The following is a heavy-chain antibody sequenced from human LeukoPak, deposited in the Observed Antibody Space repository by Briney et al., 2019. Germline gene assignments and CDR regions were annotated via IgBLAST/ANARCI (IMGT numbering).Heavy chain of an antibody. CDR3: AKFLMWGGYFDSTGYYYSAVDY. CDR2: ISGSGGGT. CDR1: GFSFSTYV. J-gene: IGHJ4*02. D-gene: IGHD3-22*01. V-gene: IGHV3-23*01. Sequence: GGSLRLSCAASGFSFSTYVMTWVRQAPGKGLEWVSGISGSGGGTYYADSVKGRFTIFRDNSKNTLWLQMNSLRVEDTAVYYCAKFLMWGGYFDSTGYYYSAVDYWGQGTLVTVSS.